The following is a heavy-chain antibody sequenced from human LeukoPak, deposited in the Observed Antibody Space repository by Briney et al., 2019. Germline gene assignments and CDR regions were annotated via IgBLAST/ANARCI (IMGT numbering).Heavy chain of an antibody. CDR1: GFTFSSYS. CDR2: ISSSSSYI. D-gene: IGHD2-8*01. J-gene: IGHJ4*02. Sequence: GGSLRLSCAASGFTFSSYSMNWVRQAPGKGLEWVSSISSSSSYIYYADSVKGRFTISRDNAKNSLYLQMNSLRAEGTAVYYCASFGYCTNGVCSGFDYWGQGTLVTVSS. CDR3: ASFGYCTNGVCSGFDY. V-gene: IGHV3-21*01.